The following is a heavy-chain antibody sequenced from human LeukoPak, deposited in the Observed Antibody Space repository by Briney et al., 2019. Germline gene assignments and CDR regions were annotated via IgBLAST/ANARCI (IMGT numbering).Heavy chain of an antibody. J-gene: IGHJ4*02. CDR1: GYSFISYW. CDR3: VRLDSSGFYYAYY. Sequence: NLGESLKISCKASGYSFISYWIGWVRQMPGKGLEWMAIIYPGDSRIIYNPSFQGQVTISADKSITTAYLQWSSLKASDTAMYYCVRLDSSGFYYAYYWGQGTLVTVSS. CDR2: IYPGDSRI. D-gene: IGHD3-22*01. V-gene: IGHV5-51*01.